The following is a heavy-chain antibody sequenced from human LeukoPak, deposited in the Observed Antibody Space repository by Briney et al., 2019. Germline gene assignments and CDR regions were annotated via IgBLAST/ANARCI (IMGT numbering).Heavy chain of an antibody. Sequence: KPSETLSLTCTVSGGSISSYYWSWIRQPAGKGLEWIGRIYTSGSTNYNPSLKSRVTMSVDTSKNQFSLKLSSVTASDTAVYYCARDIDILTGYYKRAGDAFDIWGQGTMVTVSS. D-gene: IGHD3-9*01. CDR1: GGSISSYY. J-gene: IGHJ3*02. V-gene: IGHV4-4*07. CDR2: IYTSGST. CDR3: ARDIDILTGYYKRAGDAFDI.